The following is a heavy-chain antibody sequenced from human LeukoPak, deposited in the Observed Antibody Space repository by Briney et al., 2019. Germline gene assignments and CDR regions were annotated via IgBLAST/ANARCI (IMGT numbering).Heavy chain of an antibody. Sequence: GGSLRLSCAASGFSFSGFDMNWVRQAPGKGLEWIAHIGTSVNAIYYADSVKGRFTISRDNARDSLSLQMDSLRVEDTAVYYCAKDSVWFADLLNWGQGALVILSS. CDR3: AKDSVWFADLLN. D-gene: IGHD3-10*01. J-gene: IGHJ4*02. CDR2: IGTSVNAI. V-gene: IGHV3-48*03. CDR1: GFSFSGFD.